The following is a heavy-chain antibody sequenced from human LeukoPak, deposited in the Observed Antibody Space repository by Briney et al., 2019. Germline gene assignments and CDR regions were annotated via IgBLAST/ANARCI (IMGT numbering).Heavy chain of an antibody. V-gene: IGHV4-34*01. Sequence: SETLTLTCAVYGGSFSGYYWSWIRQPPGKGLEWIGEINHSGSTNYNPSLKSRVTISVDTSKNQFSLKLSSVTAADTAVYYCARPATYYYDSSGYSDAFDIWGQGTMVTVSS. CDR2: INHSGST. CDR1: GGSFSGYY. J-gene: IGHJ3*02. D-gene: IGHD3-22*01. CDR3: ARPATYYYDSSGYSDAFDI.